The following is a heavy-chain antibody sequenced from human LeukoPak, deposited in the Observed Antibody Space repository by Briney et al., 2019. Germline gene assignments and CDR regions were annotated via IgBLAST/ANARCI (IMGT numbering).Heavy chain of an antibody. V-gene: IGHV4-34*01. Sequence: SETLSLTCAVYGGSFSGYYWSWIRQPPGKGLEWIGEINHSGSTYYNPSLKSRVTISVDTSKNQFSLKLSSVTAADTAVYYCARAITYYELFTGYSREYYFDDWGQGILITVSS. CDR3: ARAITYYELFTGYSREYYFDD. J-gene: IGHJ4*02. CDR2: INHSGST. CDR1: GGSFSGYY. D-gene: IGHD3-9*01.